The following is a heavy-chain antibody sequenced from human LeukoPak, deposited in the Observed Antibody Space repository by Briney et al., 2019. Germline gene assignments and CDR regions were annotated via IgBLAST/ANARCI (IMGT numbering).Heavy chain of an antibody. V-gene: IGHV1-8*03. D-gene: IGHD6-19*01. CDR1: GYTFTSYD. CDR2: MNPNSGNT. CDR3: ARTVLSRDWLVPYYFDY. Sequence: ASVKVSCKASGYTFTSYDINWVRQATGQGLEWMGWMNPNSGNTGYAQKFQGRVTITRNTSISTAYMELSSLRSEDTAVYYCARTVLSRDWLVPYYFDYWGQGTLVTVSS. J-gene: IGHJ4*02.